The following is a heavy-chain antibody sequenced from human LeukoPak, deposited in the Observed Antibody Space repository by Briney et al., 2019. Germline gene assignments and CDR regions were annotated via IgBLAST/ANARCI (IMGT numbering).Heavy chain of an antibody. Sequence: PGGSLRLSCAGSGFTLSSYWMHWVRQAPGKGLVWVSRFYSDGSRTSYADSVKGRSTISGDNAKNTQYLQMNSLRAEDTAVYYCARSGRGGAFDIWGQGTMVTVSS. J-gene: IGHJ3*02. D-gene: IGHD1-26*01. V-gene: IGHV3-74*01. CDR3: ARSGRGGAFDI. CDR2: FYSDGSRT. CDR1: GFTLSSYW.